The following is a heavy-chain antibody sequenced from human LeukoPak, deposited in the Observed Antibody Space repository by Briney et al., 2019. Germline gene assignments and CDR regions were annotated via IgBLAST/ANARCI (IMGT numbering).Heavy chain of an antibody. CDR3: AKVRYSSGWPDY. CDR2: ISGSGGST. Sequence: GGSLRLSCVASGFTFSSYAMSWVRQAPGKGLEWVSAISGSGGSTYYADSVKGRFTISRDNSKNTLYLQMNSLRAEDTAVYYCAKVRYSSGWPDYWGQGTLVTVSS. CDR1: GFTFSSYA. J-gene: IGHJ4*02. V-gene: IGHV3-23*01. D-gene: IGHD6-19*01.